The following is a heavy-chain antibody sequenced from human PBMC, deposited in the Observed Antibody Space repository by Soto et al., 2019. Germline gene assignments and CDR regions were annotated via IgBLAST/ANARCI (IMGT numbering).Heavy chain of an antibody. D-gene: IGHD3-3*01. CDR2: ISAYNGNT. Sequence: ASVKVSCKASGYTFTSYGISWVRQAPGQGLEWMGWISAYNGNTNYAQKLQGRVTMTTDTSTSTAYMELRSLRSDDTAVYYCARGSQRYYDFWSGPSVKYYYYYGMDVWSQGTTVTVS. J-gene: IGHJ6*02. CDR3: ARGSQRYYDFWSGPSVKYYYYYGMDV. CDR1: GYTFTSYG. V-gene: IGHV1-18*04.